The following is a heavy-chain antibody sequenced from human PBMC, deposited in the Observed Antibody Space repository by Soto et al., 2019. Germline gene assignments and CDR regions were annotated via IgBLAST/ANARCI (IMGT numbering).Heavy chain of an antibody. Sequence: GGSLTLSCAASGFTFSSYAMHWVRQAPGKGREWGAVRSYDGSNKYYGDSVKGRFTISRDNSKNTLYLKMNSLRAEDTAVYYCARYQVASDAFDIWGQGTMVTVSS. CDR1: GFTFSSYA. D-gene: IGHD5-12*01. V-gene: IGHV3-30-3*01. CDR3: ARYQVASDAFDI. J-gene: IGHJ3*02. CDR2: RSYDGSNK.